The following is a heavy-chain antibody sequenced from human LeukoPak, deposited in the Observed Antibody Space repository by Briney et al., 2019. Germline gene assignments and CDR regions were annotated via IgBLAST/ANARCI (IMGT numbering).Heavy chain of an antibody. CDR2: ISWNSGSI. V-gene: IGHV3-9*01. J-gene: IGHJ4*02. D-gene: IGHD3-10*01. CDR1: GFTFDDYA. Sequence: GGSLRLSCAASGFTFDDYAMHWVRQAPGEGLEWVSGISWNSGSIGYADSVKGRFTISRDNAKNSLYLQMNSLRAEDTALYYCAKEIYGSGSYYNEGYFDYWGQGTLVTVSS. CDR3: AKEIYGSGSYYNEGYFDY.